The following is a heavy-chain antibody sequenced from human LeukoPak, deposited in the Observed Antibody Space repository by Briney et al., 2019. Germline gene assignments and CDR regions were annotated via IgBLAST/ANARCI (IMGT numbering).Heavy chain of an antibody. D-gene: IGHD4-17*01. CDR2: IYHSGST. V-gene: IGHV4-4*02. CDR3: ARDDDYGFDY. J-gene: IGHJ4*02. Sequence: SETLSLTCAVSGGSISSSNWWSWVRQPPGKGLEWIGEIYHSGSTNYDPSLKSRVTISVDKSENQFSLKLSSVTAADTAVYYCARDDDYGFDYWGQGTLVTVSS. CDR1: GGSISSSNW.